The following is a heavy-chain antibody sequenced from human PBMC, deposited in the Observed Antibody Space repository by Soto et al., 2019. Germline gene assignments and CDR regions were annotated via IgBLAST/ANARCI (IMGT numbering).Heavy chain of an antibody. CDR1: GYTFTSYA. Sequence: ASVKVSWKASGYTFTSYAMHWVRQAPEQRLEWMGWINAGNVNTKYSQKFQGRVTITRDTSASTAYMELSSLRSEDTAVYYCARGGGWYVWFDPWGQGTLVTVSS. V-gene: IGHV1-3*01. CDR2: INAGNVNT. J-gene: IGHJ5*02. CDR3: ARGGGWYVWFDP. D-gene: IGHD6-19*01.